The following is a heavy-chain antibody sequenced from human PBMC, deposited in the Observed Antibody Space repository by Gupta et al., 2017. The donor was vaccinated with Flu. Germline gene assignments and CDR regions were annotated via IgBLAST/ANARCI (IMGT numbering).Heavy chain of an antibody. Sequence: ERQLLESGGNLVQPGGSLRLSCAASGFTFSSYAMTWVRQTPEKGLEWVSAISSSGTYYADSVKGRFTISRDNSKNTLYLQMNSLRAEDTAVYYCAKTYSATRRTGGDFDYWGQGTLVTVSS. J-gene: IGHJ4*02. D-gene: IGHD7-27*01. V-gene: IGHV3-23*01. CDR1: GFTFSSYA. CDR2: ISSSGT. CDR3: AKTYSATRRTGGDFDY.